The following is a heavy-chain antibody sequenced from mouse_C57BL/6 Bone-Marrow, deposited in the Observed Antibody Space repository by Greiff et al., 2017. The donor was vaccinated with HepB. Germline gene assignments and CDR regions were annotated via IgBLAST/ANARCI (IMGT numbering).Heavy chain of an antibody. CDR3: ARAEHGTLYAMDY. CDR1: GYTFTSYW. V-gene: IGHV1-55*01. J-gene: IGHJ4*01. Sequence: QVQLQQPGAELVKPGASVKMSCKASGYTFTSYWITWVKQRPGQGLEWIGDIYPGSGSTNYNEKFKSKATLTVDTSSSTAYMQLSSLTSEDSAVYYCARAEHGTLYAMDYWGQGTSVTVSS. CDR2: IYPGSGST. D-gene: IGHD1-1*01.